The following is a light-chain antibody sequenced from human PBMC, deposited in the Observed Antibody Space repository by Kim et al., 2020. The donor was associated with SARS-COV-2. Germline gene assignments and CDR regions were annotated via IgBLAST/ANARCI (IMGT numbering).Light chain of an antibody. CDR1: QGINNY. Sequence: SASVGYRITMTCRASQGINNYLAWFQQRPGRAPRSLIYAASNLQSGVPSKFSGSGFGTDFTLTITNLQPEDFATYYCQQYNGYPYTFGQGTKLEI. V-gene: IGKV1-16*02. CDR2: AAS. J-gene: IGKJ2*01. CDR3: QQYNGYPYT.